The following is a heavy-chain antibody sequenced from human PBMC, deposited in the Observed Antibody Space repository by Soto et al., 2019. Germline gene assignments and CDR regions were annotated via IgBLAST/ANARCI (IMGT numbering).Heavy chain of an antibody. J-gene: IGHJ6*02. CDR3: ARDLVGDYSFYYYGMDV. V-gene: IGHV1-69*13. CDR2: IIPIFGTA. D-gene: IGHD4-4*01. CDR1: GGTFSSYA. Sequence: ASVKVSCKASGGTFSSYAISWVRQAPGQGLEWMGGIIPIFGTANYAQKFQGRVTITADESTSTAYMELSSLRSEDTAVYYCARDLVGDYSFYYYGMDVWGQGTTVTVSS.